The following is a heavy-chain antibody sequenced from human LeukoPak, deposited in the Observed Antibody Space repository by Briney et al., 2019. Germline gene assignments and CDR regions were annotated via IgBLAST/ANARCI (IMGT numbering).Heavy chain of an antibody. V-gene: IGHV3-21*01. D-gene: IGHD2-15*01. CDR1: GFTFSSYA. J-gene: IGHJ4*02. Sequence: GGSLRLSCAASGFTFSSYAMSWVRQAPGEGLEWVSSISSSSSYIYYADSVKGRFSISRDNSKSTLYLQMNSLRAEDTSVYYCAEDQKLQPSHYWGQGTLVTVSS. CDR3: AEDQKLQPSHY. CDR2: ISSSSSYI.